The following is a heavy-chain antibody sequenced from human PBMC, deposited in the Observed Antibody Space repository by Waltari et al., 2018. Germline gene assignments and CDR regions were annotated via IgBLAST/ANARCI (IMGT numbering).Heavy chain of an antibody. V-gene: IGHV1-8*01. CDR3: ASLSSPSDY. J-gene: IGHJ4*02. CDR1: RFTFSKYD. D-gene: IGHD6-13*01. CDR2: MNPDSGKT. Sequence: QVQLVQSGAEVKKPGASVQVSCTASRFTFSKYDLKWVRQAAGQGLEWMGWMNPDSGKTVYAQKFQGRVTMTWNSSISTAYIELSSLRSDDTAVYYCASLSSPSDYWGQGTLVTVSS.